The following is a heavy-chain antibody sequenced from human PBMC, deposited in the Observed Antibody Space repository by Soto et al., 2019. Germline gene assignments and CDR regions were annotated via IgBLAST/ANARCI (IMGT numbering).Heavy chain of an antibody. V-gene: IGHV4-30-4*01. Sequence: PSETLSLTCTVSGGSISSGDYYWSWIRQHPGKGLEWIGYIYYRGSTNYNPSLKSRVTISVDTSKNQFSLKLSSVTAADTAVYYCARPYSSSWYAAFDIWGQGTMVTVSS. CDR1: GGSISSGDYY. J-gene: IGHJ3*02. D-gene: IGHD6-13*01. CDR3: ARPYSSSWYAAFDI. CDR2: IYYRGST.